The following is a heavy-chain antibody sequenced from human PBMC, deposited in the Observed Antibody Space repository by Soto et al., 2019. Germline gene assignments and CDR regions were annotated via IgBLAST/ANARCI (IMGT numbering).Heavy chain of an antibody. CDR1: GGTFSSYR. V-gene: IGHV1-69*13. J-gene: IGHJ4*02. D-gene: IGHD6-13*01. Sequence: SVKVSCKASGGTFSSYRINWVRQAPGQGLEWVGGIVPIYRTADYAQKFQGRVTITADESARTSYMELRSLKSQDTAAYYCVRDSGAKLSSSWGQGTLVTVSS. CDR2: IVPIYRTA. CDR3: VRDSGAKLSSS.